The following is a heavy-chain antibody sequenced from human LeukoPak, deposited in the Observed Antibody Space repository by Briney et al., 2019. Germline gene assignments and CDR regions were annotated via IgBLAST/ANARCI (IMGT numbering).Heavy chain of an antibody. CDR2: IKQDGSEK. Sequence: GGSLRLSCAASGFIFRNHWMTWVRQAPGRGLEGGAHIKQDGSEKHYVDSVEGRFTLSRDDAKNSLYLQMNSLRVDDSAVYYCARGPNYGDRVDYIDYWGQGTLVTVSS. CDR3: ARGPNYGDRVDYIDY. V-gene: IGHV3-7*01. CDR1: GFIFRNHW. D-gene: IGHD4-17*01. J-gene: IGHJ4*02.